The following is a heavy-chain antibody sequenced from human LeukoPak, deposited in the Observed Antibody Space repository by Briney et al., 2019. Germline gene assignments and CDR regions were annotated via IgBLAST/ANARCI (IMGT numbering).Heavy chain of an antibody. CDR2: ISSDGKYI. CDR1: GFTFSSYS. J-gene: IGHJ3*02. CDR3: ARDHTLWKGHDDFDI. D-gene: IGHD1-1*01. V-gene: IGHV3-21*01. Sequence: MSGESLRLSCAASGFTFSSYSMNWIRQAPGKGLEWDSSISSDGKYIYQADSVKGRFTTSRDNAKESLYLQMNSLRVEDTAVYFCARDHTLWKGHDDFDIWGQGTMVTVSS.